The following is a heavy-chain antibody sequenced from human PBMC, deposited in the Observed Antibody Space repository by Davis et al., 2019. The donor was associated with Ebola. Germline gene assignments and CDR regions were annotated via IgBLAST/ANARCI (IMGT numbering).Heavy chain of an antibody. CDR3: VKGAFSMPLDF. J-gene: IGHJ4*02. CDR1: GFTFSSFA. Sequence: GGSLRLSCSASGFTFSSFAMSWXRPAPGKGLYLVSTITSSGGSTYYADSVKGRFSVSRDSSRSTLSLQMNSLRAEDTAVYYCVKGAFSMPLDFWGQGTLVTVSS. CDR2: ITSSGGST. D-gene: IGHD2-2*01. V-gene: IGHV3-23*01.